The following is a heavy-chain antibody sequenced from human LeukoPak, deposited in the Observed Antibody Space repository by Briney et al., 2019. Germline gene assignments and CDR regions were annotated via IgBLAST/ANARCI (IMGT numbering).Heavy chain of an antibody. J-gene: IGHJ4*02. D-gene: IGHD4-17*01. CDR1: GGSISSYY. V-gene: IGHV4-4*09. Sequence: SETLSLTCTVSGGSISSYYWSWIRQPPGKGLEWIGYIYTSGSTNYNPSLKSRVTISVDTSKNQFSLKLSSVTAADTAVYYCARVGYGEGVYYFDYWGQGTLVTVSS. CDR3: ARVGYGEGVYYFDY. CDR2: IYTSGST.